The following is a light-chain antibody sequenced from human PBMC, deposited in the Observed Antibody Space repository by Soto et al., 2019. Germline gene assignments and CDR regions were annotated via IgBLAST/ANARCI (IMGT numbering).Light chain of an antibody. CDR3: AAWDYSLNGVV. CDR2: SNN. Sequence: QSVLTQPPSASGTPGQRVTIACSGSSSNIGSNTVNWYQQLPGTAPKVLIYSNNQRPSGVPDRFSGSKSATSASLAISGLQSDDEAEYYCAAWDYSLNGVVFGGGTKLTVL. CDR1: SSNIGSNT. J-gene: IGLJ2*01. V-gene: IGLV1-44*01.